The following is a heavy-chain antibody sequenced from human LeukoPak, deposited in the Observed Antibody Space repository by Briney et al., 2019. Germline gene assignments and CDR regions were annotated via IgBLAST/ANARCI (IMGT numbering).Heavy chain of an antibody. V-gene: IGHV3-11*01. CDR1: GFTFSDYY. Sequence: GGSLRLSCAASGFTFSDYYMSWIRQAPGKGLEWVSYISRSGSTIYYADSVKGRFTISRDNAKNSLYLQMNSLRAEDTAVYYCARAFGLVPAAPDDYWGQGTLVTVSS. CDR2: ISRSGSTI. CDR3: ARAFGLVPAAPDDY. D-gene: IGHD2-2*01. J-gene: IGHJ4*02.